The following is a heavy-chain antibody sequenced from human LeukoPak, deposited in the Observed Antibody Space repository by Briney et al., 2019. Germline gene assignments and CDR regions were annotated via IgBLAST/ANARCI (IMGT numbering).Heavy chain of an antibody. CDR2: MNPNSGNT. CDR3: ARFDISPWYYLDN. D-gene: IGHD3-22*01. V-gene: IGHV1-8*01. J-gene: IGHJ4*02. CDR1: GYTFTSYD. Sequence: ASVKVSCKASGYTFTSYDINWVRQATGQGLEWMGWMNPNSGNTGYAQKFQGRVTMTRNTSISTAYMELSSLRSEDTAVYYCARFDISPWYYLDNWGQGTLVTVSS.